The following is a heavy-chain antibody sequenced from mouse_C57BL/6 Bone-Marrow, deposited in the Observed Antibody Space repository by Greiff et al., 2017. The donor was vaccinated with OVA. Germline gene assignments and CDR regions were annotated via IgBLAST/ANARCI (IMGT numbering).Heavy chain of an antibody. CDR2: ISSGSSTI. CDR3: ARTSRAWFAY. CDR1: GFTFSDYG. V-gene: IGHV5-17*01. Sequence: EVKLMESGGGLVKPGGSLKLSCAASGFTFSDYGMHWVRQAPEKGLEWVAYISSGSSTIYYADTVKGRFTISRDNAKNTLFLQMTSLRSEDTAMYYCARTSRAWFAYWGQGTLVTVSA. J-gene: IGHJ3*01.